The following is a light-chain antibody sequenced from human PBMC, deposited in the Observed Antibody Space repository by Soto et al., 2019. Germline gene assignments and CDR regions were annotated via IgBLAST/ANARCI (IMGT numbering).Light chain of an antibody. CDR2: DAS. V-gene: IGKV1-5*01. CDR1: QSVSGW. J-gene: IGKJ1*01. Sequence: DVKMTQSLSTLSATVGDTVTVTCRASQSVSGWLAWYQQKPGEAPKLLIYDASALPRGVPSRFSGSGSGTKFTLTIASLQPDDFATYYCQQYETFSGTFGPGTKVAIK. CDR3: QQYETFSGT.